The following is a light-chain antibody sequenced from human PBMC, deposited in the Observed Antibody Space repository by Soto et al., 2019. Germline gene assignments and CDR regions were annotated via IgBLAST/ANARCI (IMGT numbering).Light chain of an antibody. CDR2: AAS. J-gene: IGKJ3*01. CDR3: QKYSSVPV. V-gene: IGKV1-27*01. Sequence: DIQMTQSPTSLSASVGDRVTITCRASQDIRNFVAWYQQKPGKAPKLLIYAASTLPSGVPSRFSGSGSGTDFTITINGLQPEDVATYSCQKYSSVPVFGPGTKVEIK. CDR1: QDIRNF.